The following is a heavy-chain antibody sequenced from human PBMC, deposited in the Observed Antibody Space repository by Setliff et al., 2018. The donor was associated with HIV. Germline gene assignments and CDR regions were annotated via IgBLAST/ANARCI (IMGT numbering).Heavy chain of an antibody. J-gene: IGHJ1*01. CDR1: GYTLTELS. V-gene: IGHV1-24*01. CDR2: FDPEDGET. Sequence: GASVKVSCKISGYTLTELSIHWVRQAPGKGLEWMANFDPEDGETFYAQKFQGRLTMTEDTSTDTAYMELSSLRSDDTAVYYCARELPDSSSWYSESFQHWGQGTVVTVSS. D-gene: IGHD6-13*01. CDR3: ARELPDSSSWYSESFQH.